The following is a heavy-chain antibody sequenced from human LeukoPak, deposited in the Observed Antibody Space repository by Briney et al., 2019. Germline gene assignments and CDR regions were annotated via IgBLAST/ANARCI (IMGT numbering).Heavy chain of an antibody. Sequence: GGSLRLSCAASGFTFSSYGMSWVRQAPGKGLEWVSAISGSGGSTYYADSVKGRFTISRDNSKNTLYLQMNSLRAEATAVYYCAKDRQGVRGVATIFWGQGTLVTVSS. CDR3: AKDRQGVRGVATIF. D-gene: IGHD5-12*01. J-gene: IGHJ4*02. CDR1: GFTFSSYG. CDR2: ISGSGGST. V-gene: IGHV3-23*01.